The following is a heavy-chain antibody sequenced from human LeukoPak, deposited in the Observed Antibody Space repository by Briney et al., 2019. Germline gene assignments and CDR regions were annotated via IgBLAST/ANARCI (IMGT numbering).Heavy chain of an antibody. CDR2: IYYSGST. J-gene: IGHJ5*02. CDR1: GGSISSYY. Sequence: SETLSLTCTVSGGSISSYYWSWIRQPPGKGLEWIGYIYYSGSTNYNPSLKSRVTISVDTSKNQFSLKLTSVTAGDTAVYYCARHFFYPPSGTFLFDPWGQGTLVTVSS. V-gene: IGHV4-59*08. CDR3: ARHFFYPPSGTFLFDP. D-gene: IGHD3-10*01.